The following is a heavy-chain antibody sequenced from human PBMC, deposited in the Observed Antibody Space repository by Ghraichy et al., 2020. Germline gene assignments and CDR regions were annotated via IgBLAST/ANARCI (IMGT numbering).Heavy chain of an antibody. CDR2: ISGSGGST. CDR3: AKDFGDYQKGADY. D-gene: IGHD4-17*01. V-gene: IGHV3-23*01. J-gene: IGHJ4*02. CDR1: GFTFSSYA. Sequence: GESLNISCAASGFTFSSYAMSWVRQAPGKGLEWVSAISGSGGSTYYADSVKGRFTISRDNSKNTLYLQMNSLRAEDTAVYYCAKDFGDYQKGADYWGQGTLVTVSS.